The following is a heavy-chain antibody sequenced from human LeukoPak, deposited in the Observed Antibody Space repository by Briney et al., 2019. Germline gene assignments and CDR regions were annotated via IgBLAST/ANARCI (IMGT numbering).Heavy chain of an antibody. CDR1: GFTFSSYW. D-gene: IGHD6-19*01. CDR3: ARAGSGWYVRFFDY. V-gene: IGHV3-7*01. CDR2: IKHDGSST. J-gene: IGHJ4*02. Sequence: GGSLRLSCAASGFTFSSYWMSWVRQAPGKGLEWVSTIKHDGSSTYYVDSVKGRFTISRDNAKNSLYLQMNSLRAEDTAVYYCARAGSGWYVRFFDYWGQGTLVTAYS.